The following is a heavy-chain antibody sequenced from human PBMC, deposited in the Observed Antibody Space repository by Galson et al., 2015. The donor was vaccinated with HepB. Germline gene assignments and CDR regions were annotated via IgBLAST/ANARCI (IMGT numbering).Heavy chain of an antibody. CDR3: STGLFRFCSGGSCYSHDY. CDR2: IQSKTDGGTI. J-gene: IGHJ4*02. CDR1: GFTFSKAW. D-gene: IGHD2-15*01. V-gene: IGHV3-15*01. Sequence: SLRLSCAASGFTFSKAWMNWVRQAPGKGPEWVGRIQSKTDGGTIEYAAPVKGRFSISRDDSKSTLYLQMSSLKTEDAAVYYCSTGLFRFCSGGSCYSHDYWGQGSLVTVSS.